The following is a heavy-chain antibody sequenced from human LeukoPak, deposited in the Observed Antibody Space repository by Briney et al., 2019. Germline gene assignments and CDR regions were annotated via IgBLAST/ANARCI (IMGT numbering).Heavy chain of an antibody. CDR2: IYHSGST. CDR1: GGSISSGGYS. V-gene: IGHV4-30-2*01. J-gene: IGHJ6*02. Sequence: SETLSLTCAVSGGSISSGGYSWSWIRQPPGKGLEWIGYIYHSGSTYYNPSLKSRVTISVDRSKNQFSLKLSSVTAADTAVYYCARGSAYYDFWSGYPNPHYYYYYGMDVWGQGTTVTVSS. D-gene: IGHD3-3*01. CDR3: ARGSAYYDFWSGYPNPHYYYYYGMDV.